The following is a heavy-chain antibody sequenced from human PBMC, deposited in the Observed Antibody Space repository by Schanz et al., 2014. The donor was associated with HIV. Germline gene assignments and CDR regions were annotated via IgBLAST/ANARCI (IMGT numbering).Heavy chain of an antibody. J-gene: IGHJ2*01. CDR2: ISSSSSFI. CDR1: GFTFSSYS. Sequence: EVQLVESGGGLVKPGGSLRLSCAASGFTFSSYSMNWVRQAPGKGLEWVSKISSSSSFIHYADSVKGRFTISRDYSKNTLYLQMNSLRAEDTAVYYCALSRPSGYGGSWYFDLWGRGTLVAVSS. V-gene: IGHV3-21*05. CDR3: ALSRPSGYGGSWYFDL. D-gene: IGHD2-15*01.